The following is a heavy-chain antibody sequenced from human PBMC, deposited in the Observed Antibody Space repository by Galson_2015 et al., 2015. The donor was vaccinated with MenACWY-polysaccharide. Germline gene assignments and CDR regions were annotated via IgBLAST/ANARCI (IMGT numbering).Heavy chain of an antibody. CDR2: ISYDGSNK. D-gene: IGHD3-22*01. CDR3: AKYTSSGVW. Sequence: SLRLSGAASGVTFSDYGLHWVRQAPGKGLEWVATISYDGSNKYYADSLKGRFTISRDNSKNTLYLQMNSLRDEDTAVYYCAKYTSSGVWWGQGTPVPVSS. CDR1: GVTFSDYG. V-gene: IGHV3-30*18. J-gene: IGHJ4*02.